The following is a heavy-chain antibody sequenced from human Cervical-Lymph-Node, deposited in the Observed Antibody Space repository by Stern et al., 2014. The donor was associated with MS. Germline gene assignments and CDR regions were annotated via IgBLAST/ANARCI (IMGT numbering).Heavy chain of an antibody. CDR2: IYWDDDK. CDR3: AHSRVKYCRGGTCYSSLFDY. J-gene: IGHJ4*02. D-gene: IGHD2-15*01. CDR1: GFSVTTAGVG. V-gene: IGHV2-5*02. Sequence: ITLKESGPTLVKPTQTVKLTCTLSGFSVTTAGVGVGWIRQPPGKALEWLALIYWDDDKLYSPSLKNRLTITKDTSKNQVVLIMTDVDPVDTATYYCAHSRVKYCRGGTCYSSLFDYWGQGILVTVSS.